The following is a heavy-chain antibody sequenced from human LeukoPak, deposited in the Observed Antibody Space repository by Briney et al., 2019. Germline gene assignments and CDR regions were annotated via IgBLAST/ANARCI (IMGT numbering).Heavy chain of an antibody. V-gene: IGHV3-23*01. CDR2: ISGSGGST. CDR1: GFTFSSYA. CDR3: ASRSPGSSFDI. D-gene: IGHD6-6*01. Sequence: GGSLRLSCAASGFTFSSYAMSWVRQAPGKGLEWVSAISGSGGSTYYADSVKGRFTISRDNSKTTVYLQMDSLRAEDTALYYCASRSPGSSFDIWGQGTMVTVSS. J-gene: IGHJ3*02.